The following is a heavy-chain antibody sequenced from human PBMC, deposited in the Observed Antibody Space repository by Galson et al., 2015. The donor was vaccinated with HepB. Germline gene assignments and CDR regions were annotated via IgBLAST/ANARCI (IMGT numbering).Heavy chain of an antibody. D-gene: IGHD6-19*01. J-gene: IGHJ4*02. CDR3: TRVPWNPNNGSDWTEDS. CDR1: GFPFGDFA. Sequence: SLRLSCATSGFPFGDFALSWIRQAPGKGLEWVGFIRSRPYGGTTQYAASVRGRFTISRDDSKSIAYLQMNSLNTEDTAVYYCTRVPWNPNNGSDWTEDSWGRGTLVTVSS. V-gene: IGHV3-49*03. CDR2: IRSRPYGGTT.